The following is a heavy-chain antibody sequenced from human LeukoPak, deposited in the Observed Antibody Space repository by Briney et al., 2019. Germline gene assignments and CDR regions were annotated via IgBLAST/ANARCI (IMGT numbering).Heavy chain of an antibody. V-gene: IGHV3-30*02. CDR3: AKDGMATIRYFQN. CDR1: GFTFSSYG. CDR2: IRYDGSNK. Sequence: GGSLRLSCAASGFTFSSYGMHWVRQAPGKGLEWVAFIRYDGSNKYYADSVKGRFTISRDNSKNTLYLQMNSLRAEDTAVYYCAKDGMATIRYFQNWGQGTLVTVSS. D-gene: IGHD5-24*01. J-gene: IGHJ1*01.